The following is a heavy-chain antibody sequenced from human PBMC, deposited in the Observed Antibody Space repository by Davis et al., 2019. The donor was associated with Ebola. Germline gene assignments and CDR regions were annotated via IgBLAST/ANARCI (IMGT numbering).Heavy chain of an antibody. D-gene: IGHD4-23*01. CDR2: IYYSGST. V-gene: IGHV4-61*01. Sequence: MPSETLSLTCTVSGGSVSSDNYYWSWIRQPPGKGLEWIGYIYYSGSTNYNPSLKSRVTIPVDTSKNQFSLKLSSVTDADTAVYYCAREGGGNFDYWGQGTLVTVSS. CDR3: AREGGGNFDY. J-gene: IGHJ4*02. CDR1: GGSVSSDNYY.